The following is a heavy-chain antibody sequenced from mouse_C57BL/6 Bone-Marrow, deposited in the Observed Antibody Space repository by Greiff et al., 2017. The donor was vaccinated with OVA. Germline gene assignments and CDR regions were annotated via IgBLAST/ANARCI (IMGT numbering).Heavy chain of an antibody. D-gene: IGHD1-1*01. CDR2: ISYDGSN. J-gene: IGHJ1*03. Sequence: EVQLVESGPGLVKPSQSLSLTCSVTGYSITSGYYWNWIRQFPGNKLEWMGYISYDGSNNYNPSLKNRISITRDTSRNQFFLKLNSVTTEDTATYYCAREGIYYGSSYGYFDVWGTGTTVTVSS. V-gene: IGHV3-6*01. CDR3: AREGIYYGSSYGYFDV. CDR1: GYSITSGYY.